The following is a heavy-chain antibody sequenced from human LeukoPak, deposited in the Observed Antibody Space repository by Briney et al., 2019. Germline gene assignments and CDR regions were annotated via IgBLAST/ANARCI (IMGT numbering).Heavy chain of an antibody. V-gene: IGHV1-18*01. CDR2: ISAYNGNT. D-gene: IGHD2-21*02. J-gene: IGHJ5*02. CDR1: GYTFTSYG. CDR3: ARAWGYCGGDCYFSSPLSRFDP. Sequence: GASVKVSCKASGYTFTSYGISWVRQAPGQGLEWMGWISAYNGNTNYAQKLQGRVTMTTDTSTSTAYMELRSLRSDDTAVYYCARAWGYCGGDCYFSSPLSRFDPWGQGTLVTVSS.